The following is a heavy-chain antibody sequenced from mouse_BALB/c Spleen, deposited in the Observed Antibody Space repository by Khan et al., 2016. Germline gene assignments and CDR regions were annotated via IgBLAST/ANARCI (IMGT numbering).Heavy chain of an antibody. Sequence: EVQLVESGGGLVQPGGFLRLSCATSGFTFTDYYMSWVRQPPGKALEWLGFIRNKANGYTTDYSASVKGRFTISRDHSQSILYFQMITLRAEDSATYYCARDRDYVSRYWYFDDWGAGTTVTVSS. CDR1: GFTFTDYY. D-gene: IGHD1-1*01. CDR3: ARDRDYVSRYWYFDD. CDR2: IRNKANGYTT. J-gene: IGHJ1*01. V-gene: IGHV7-3*02.